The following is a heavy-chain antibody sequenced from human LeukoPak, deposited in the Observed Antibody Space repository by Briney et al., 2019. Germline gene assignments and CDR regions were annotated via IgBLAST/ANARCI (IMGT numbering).Heavy chain of an antibody. J-gene: IGHJ4*02. D-gene: IGHD5-24*01. CDR2: IYSSGST. CDR1: GGSFSSYY. Sequence: SETLSLTCTVSGGSFSSYYWSWIRQPAGKGLEWIGRIYSSGSTYYNPSLKIPVTISVATSKTQFSLKLSSVTAADTAVYDCARWSRWLNNFYDYWGQGTLVTVSS. V-gene: IGHV4-4*07. CDR3: ARWSRWLNNFYDY.